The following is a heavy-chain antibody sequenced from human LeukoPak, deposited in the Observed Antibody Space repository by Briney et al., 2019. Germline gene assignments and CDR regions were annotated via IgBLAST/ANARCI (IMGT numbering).Heavy chain of an antibody. J-gene: IGHJ4*02. CDR1: GFTFSSYA. D-gene: IGHD3-16*01. V-gene: IGHV3-23*01. Sequence: PGGSLRLSCAASGFTFSSYAMSWVRQAPGKGLEWVSAISGSGGSTYYADSVKGRFTISRDNSKNTLYLQMNSLRAEDTAVYYCACMETGFGTPNIMITFGGVMDYWGQGTLVTVSS. CDR2: ISGSGGST. CDR3: ACMETGFGTPNIMITFGGVMDY.